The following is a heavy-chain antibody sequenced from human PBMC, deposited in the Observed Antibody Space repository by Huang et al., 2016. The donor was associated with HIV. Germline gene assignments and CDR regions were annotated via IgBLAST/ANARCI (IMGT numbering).Heavy chain of an antibody. D-gene: IGHD1-7*01. Sequence: EVQLVESGGGLVRPGGSLTLSCAASGFTFSDYSMGWVRQAPGKGLGWVSHISSSSNYIYYVDSVKGRFAISRDNAKNLLFLQMNSLRAEDTALYYCARRYNWNYVAHGFDIWGQGTMVTVSS. V-gene: IGHV3-21*06. J-gene: IGHJ3*02. CDR3: ARRYNWNYVAHGFDI. CDR1: GFTFSDYS. CDR2: ISSSSNYI.